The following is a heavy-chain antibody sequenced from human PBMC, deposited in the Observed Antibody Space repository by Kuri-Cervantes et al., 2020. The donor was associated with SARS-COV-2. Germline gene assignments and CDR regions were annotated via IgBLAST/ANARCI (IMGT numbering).Heavy chain of an antibody. CDR3: ARGYYYHSSGASYFDY. V-gene: IGHV1-69*06. CDR2: LIPVFGTT. CDR1: RGTLRSYV. D-gene: IGHD3-22*01. Sequence: SVNDSCKTTRGTLRSYVVSWLRQAPGQGLEWLGGLIPVFGTTNYAQKFQGRVTIIADTSTNTAYMELSSLNSEDTAIYFCARGYYYHSSGASYFDYWGQGTLVTVSS. J-gene: IGHJ4*02.